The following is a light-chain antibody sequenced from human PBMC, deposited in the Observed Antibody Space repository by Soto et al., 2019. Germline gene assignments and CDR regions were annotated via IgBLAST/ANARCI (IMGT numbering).Light chain of an antibody. CDR1: QSVSSDY. CDR3: HQYGSSPFT. J-gene: IGKJ3*01. V-gene: IGKV3-20*01. Sequence: EIVLTQSPGTLSLSPGERVTLSCRASQSVSSDYLAWYQQKPGQAPRLLIFVTSNRAAGIPDRFSGSGSGADVTLTISRAEPEDFEVYYCHQYGSSPFTFGPGTRVDLK. CDR2: VTS.